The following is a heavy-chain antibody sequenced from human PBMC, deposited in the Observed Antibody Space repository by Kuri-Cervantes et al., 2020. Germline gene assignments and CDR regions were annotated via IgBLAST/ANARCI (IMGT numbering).Heavy chain of an antibody. J-gene: IGHJ4*02. Sequence: GESLKISCAAYGFTLSDHYMSWIRQAPGKGLEWVANIKGDGSEKYYVDSVKGRFTISRDNAKNTLYLQINSLGAEDTAVYYCAREYSYGFNLGYWGQGTLVTVSS. V-gene: IGHV3-7*01. CDR2: IKGDGSEK. CDR3: AREYSYGFNLGY. CDR1: GFTLSDHY. D-gene: IGHD5-18*01.